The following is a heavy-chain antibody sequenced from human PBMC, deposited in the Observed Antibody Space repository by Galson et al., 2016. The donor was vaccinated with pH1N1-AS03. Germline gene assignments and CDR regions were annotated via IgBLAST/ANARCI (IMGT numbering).Heavy chain of an antibody. CDR3: VRERGESSGWKTRWFDP. CDR1: GDSVSSNGAA. V-gene: IGHV6-1*01. J-gene: IGHJ5*02. D-gene: IGHD6-19*01. Sequence: CAISGDSVSSNGAAWNWIRQSPSRGLEWLGRTYYRSKWYNDYAISVKGRITIYADTSRNQFSLQLNSVSPEDTAVNYCVRERGESSGWKTRWFDPWGQGTLVAVSS. CDR2: TYYRSKWYN.